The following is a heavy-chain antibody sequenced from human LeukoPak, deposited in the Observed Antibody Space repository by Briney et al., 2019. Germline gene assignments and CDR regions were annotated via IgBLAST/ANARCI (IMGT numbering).Heavy chain of an antibody. CDR3: ARDGLAAVAGTSWFDP. CDR2: IYYSGST. V-gene: IGHV4-59*01. D-gene: IGHD6-19*01. J-gene: IGHJ5*02. CDR1: GGSISSYY. Sequence: SETLSLTCTVSGGSISSYYWSWIRQPPGKGLEWIGYIYYSGSTNYNPSFKSRVTISVDTSKNQFSLKLSSVTAADTAVYYCARDGLAAVAGTSWFDPWGQGTLVTVSS.